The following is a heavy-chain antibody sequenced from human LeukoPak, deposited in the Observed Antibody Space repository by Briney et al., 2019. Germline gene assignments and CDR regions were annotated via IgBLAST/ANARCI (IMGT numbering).Heavy chain of an antibody. J-gene: IGHJ5*02. CDR2: IYHSGST. CDR3: ARVVVVVVAATSWFDP. D-gene: IGHD2-15*01. CDR1: GGSISSSNW. V-gene: IGHV4-4*02. Sequence: SGTLSLTCAVSGGSISSSNWWSWVRQSPGKGLEWIGEIYHSGSTNYNPSLKSRVTISVDKSKNQFSLKLSSVTAADTAVYYFARVVVVVVAATSWFDPWGQGTLVTVSS.